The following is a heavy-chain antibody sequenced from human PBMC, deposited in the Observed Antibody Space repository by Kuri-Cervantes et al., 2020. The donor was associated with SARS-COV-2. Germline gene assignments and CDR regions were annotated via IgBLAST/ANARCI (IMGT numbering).Heavy chain of an antibody. CDR2: IYHGGRT. CDR3: ARYLAARPGSGWFDP. Sequence: SETLSLTCTVSGGSISSTIYYWGWVRQPPGKGLEWVGSIYHGGRTYYHPRRTSYNPSLQSPVTISVGAPKNQFSLRLSFVTAADTAIYYCARYLAARPGSGWFDPWGQGTLVTVSS. V-gene: IGHV4-39*01. D-gene: IGHD6-6*01. CDR1: GGSISSTIYY. J-gene: IGHJ5*02.